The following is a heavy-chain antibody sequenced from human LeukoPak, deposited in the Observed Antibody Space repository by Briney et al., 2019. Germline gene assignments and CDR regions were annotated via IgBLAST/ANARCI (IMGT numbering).Heavy chain of an antibody. J-gene: IGHJ4*02. CDR2: LSRNGHDT. Sequence: GGSLRLSCAASGFTFGSSPMSWVRQAPGKGPEWVTTLSRNGHDTYYADSVKGRFTIFRDNFKSTLYLQMNSLRAEDTAVYYCAKGSLGSWYFFDSWGQGTLVTVSS. V-gene: IGHV3-23*01. CDR3: AKGSLGSWYFFDS. CDR1: GFTFGSSP. D-gene: IGHD6-13*01.